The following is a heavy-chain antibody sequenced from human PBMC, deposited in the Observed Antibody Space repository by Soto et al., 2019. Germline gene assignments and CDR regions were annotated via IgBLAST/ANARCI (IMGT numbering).Heavy chain of an antibody. J-gene: IGHJ6*02. CDR3: ARVGVRGVKNYYYGMDV. CDR2: ISSSGSTI. CDR1: GFSFSDYY. Sequence: GGSLRLSCAASGFSFSDYYMSWVRQAPGKGLEWVSYISSSGSTIYYADSVKGRFTISRDNAKNSLYLQMNSLRAEDTAVYYCARVGVRGVKNYYYGMDVWGQGTTVTVS. D-gene: IGHD3-10*01. V-gene: IGHV3-11*01.